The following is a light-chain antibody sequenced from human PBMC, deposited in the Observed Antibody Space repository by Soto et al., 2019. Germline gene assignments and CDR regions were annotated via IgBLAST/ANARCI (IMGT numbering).Light chain of an antibody. CDR2: SAS. CDR1: QALSNY. V-gene: IGKV1-9*01. J-gene: IGKJ1*01. Sequence: DIQMTQSPSSLSASVGDTVTITCRASQALSNYLAWYQQKPGKAPDLLIYSASTLQSGVPSRFSGSGSETEFTLTISSLQPDDFATYYCQQFAISTTFGQGTKVDIK. CDR3: QQFAISTT.